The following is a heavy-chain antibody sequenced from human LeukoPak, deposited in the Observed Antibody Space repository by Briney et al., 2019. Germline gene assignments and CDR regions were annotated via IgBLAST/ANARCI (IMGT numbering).Heavy chain of an antibody. Sequence: SETLSLTCTVSGYSISSGYYWGWIRQPPGKGLEWIGSIYHSGSTYYNPSLKSRVTISVDTSKNQFSLKLSSVTAADTAVYYCARERYDYVWGSYKGHYYFDYWGQGTLATVSS. J-gene: IGHJ4*02. V-gene: IGHV4-38-2*02. CDR3: ARERYDYVWGSYKGHYYFDY. CDR1: GYSISSGYY. D-gene: IGHD3-16*01. CDR2: IYHSGST.